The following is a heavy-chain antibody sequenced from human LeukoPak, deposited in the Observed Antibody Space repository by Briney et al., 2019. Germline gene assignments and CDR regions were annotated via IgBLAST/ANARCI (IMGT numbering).Heavy chain of an antibody. D-gene: IGHD3-3*02. CDR3: ARDSLGPSFSVSHFDL. CDR2: INYNGAIT. CDR1: GFTFVDYG. Sequence: PGGSLRLSCATSGFTFVDYGLSWVRRAPGKGLEWLCAINYNGAITDYADSVKGRFTISRDNVKNSLYLRMDSLRAEDTALYYCARDSLGPSFSVSHFDLWGQGTLVTVSS. V-gene: IGHV3-20*04. J-gene: IGHJ4*02.